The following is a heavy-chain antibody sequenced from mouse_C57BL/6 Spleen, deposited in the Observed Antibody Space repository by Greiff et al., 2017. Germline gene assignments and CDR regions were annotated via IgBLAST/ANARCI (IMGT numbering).Heavy chain of an antibody. CDR1: GYTFPDYE. J-gene: IGHJ4*01. CDR2: IDPETGGT. Sequence: QVQLQQSGAELVRPGASVTLSCQASGYTFPDYEMHWVRQTPVHGLEWIGAIDPETGGTAYNQKFKGKAILTAAKSSSTAYMELRSLTSEDSAVYYCTRCSSYDYAMDYWGQGTSVTVSS. CDR3: TRCSSYDYAMDY. D-gene: IGHD1-1*01. V-gene: IGHV1-15*01.